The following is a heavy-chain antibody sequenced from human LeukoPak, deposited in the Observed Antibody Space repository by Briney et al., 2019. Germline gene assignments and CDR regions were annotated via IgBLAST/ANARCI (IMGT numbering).Heavy chain of an antibody. CDR3: ARGRSSSVNFDY. D-gene: IGHD6-6*01. Sequence: ETLSLTCTVSGGSISSGDYYWSWVRQAPGKGLEWVSVIYSGGSTYYADSVKGRFTISRDNSKNTLYLQMNSLRAEDTAVYYCARGRSSSVNFDYWGQGTLVTVSS. CDR1: GGSISSGDYY. J-gene: IGHJ4*02. CDR2: IYSGGST. V-gene: IGHV3-53*01.